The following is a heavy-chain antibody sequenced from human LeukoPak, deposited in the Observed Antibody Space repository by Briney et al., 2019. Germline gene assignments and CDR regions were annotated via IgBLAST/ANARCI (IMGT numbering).Heavy chain of an antibody. CDR2: IIPIFGTA. V-gene: IGHV1-69*06. Sequence: SVKVSCKASGGTFSSYAISGVRQAPGQGLEWMGGIIPIFGTANYAQKFQGRVTITADKSTSTAYMELSSLRSEDTAVYYCARDPLGPLGYWGQGTLVTVSS. CDR3: ARDPLGPLGY. CDR1: GGTFSSYA. D-gene: IGHD1-26*01. J-gene: IGHJ4*02.